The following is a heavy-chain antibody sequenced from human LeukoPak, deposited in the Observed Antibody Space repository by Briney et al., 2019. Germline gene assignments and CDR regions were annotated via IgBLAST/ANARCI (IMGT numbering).Heavy chain of an antibody. CDR3: ARGGGGYYYYGMDV. D-gene: IGHD3-10*01. J-gene: IGHJ6*02. V-gene: IGHV3-48*03. CDR1: GFTFSSYE. CDR2: ISSSGSTI. Sequence: PGGSLRLSCAASGFTFSSYEMNWVRQAPGKGLEWVSYISSSGSTIYYADSVKGRFTISRDNAKNSLYLQMNSLRAEDTAVYYCARGGGGYYYYGMDVWGQGTTVTVSS.